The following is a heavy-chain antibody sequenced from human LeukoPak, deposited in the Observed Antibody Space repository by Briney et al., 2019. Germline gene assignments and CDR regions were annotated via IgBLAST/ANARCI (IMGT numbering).Heavy chain of an antibody. D-gene: IGHD3-10*01. J-gene: IGHJ4*02. CDR1: GYTFTRYA. CDR3: GTPPDRLLWFGEPPVY. CDR2: INAGNGNT. V-gene: IGHV1-3*01. Sequence: APVKVSCKASGYTFTRYAMHWVRQAPGQRLEWMGWINAGNGNTKYSQKFQGRVTFTRDTSASTAYMELSSLRSEDTAVYYCGTPPDRLLWFGEPPVYWGQGTLVTVSS.